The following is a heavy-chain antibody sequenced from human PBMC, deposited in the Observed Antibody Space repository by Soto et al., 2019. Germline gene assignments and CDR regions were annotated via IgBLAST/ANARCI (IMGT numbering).Heavy chain of an antibody. CDR3: ATQIAAAGTIWFDP. D-gene: IGHD6-13*01. Sequence: SSVKVSCKASGGTFSSYAISWVRQAPGQGLEWMGGIIPIFGTANYAQKFQGRVTITADESTSTAYMELSSLRSEDTAVYYCATQIAAAGTIWFDPWGQGTLVTVSS. CDR1: GGTFSSYA. V-gene: IGHV1-69*13. CDR2: IIPIFGTA. J-gene: IGHJ5*02.